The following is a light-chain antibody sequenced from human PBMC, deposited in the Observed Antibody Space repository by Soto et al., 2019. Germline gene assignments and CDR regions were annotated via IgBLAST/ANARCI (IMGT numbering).Light chain of an antibody. CDR2: ANN. CDR3: QSYDSSLSEGV. Sequence: VLTQPPSVSGAPGQRVTISCTGSSSNIGAGYNVHWYQQLPGTAPKLLIYANNNRPSGVPDRFSGSKSGTSASLAITGLQAEDEADYYCQSYDSSLSEGVFGGGTKLTVL. J-gene: IGLJ2*01. CDR1: SSNIGAGYN. V-gene: IGLV1-40*01.